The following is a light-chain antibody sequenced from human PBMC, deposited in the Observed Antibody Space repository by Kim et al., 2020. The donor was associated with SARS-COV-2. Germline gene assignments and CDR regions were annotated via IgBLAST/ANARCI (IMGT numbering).Light chain of an antibody. CDR1: KLGDKY. CDR3: QAWDSSTVV. V-gene: IGLV3-1*01. CDR2: QDS. Sequence: SYELTQPPSVSVSPGQTASITCSGDKLGDKYACWYQQKSGQSPVLVIYQDSKRPSGIPERFSGSNSGNTATLTISGTQAMDEADYYCQAWDSSTVVFGGRTKLTVL. J-gene: IGLJ2*01.